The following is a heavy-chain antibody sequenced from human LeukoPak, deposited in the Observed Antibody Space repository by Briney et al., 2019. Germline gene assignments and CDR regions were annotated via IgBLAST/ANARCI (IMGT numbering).Heavy chain of an antibody. CDR3: ARSPRRPHFYSSGSYYYYFDY. J-gene: IGHJ4*02. CDR2: IYYSGST. V-gene: IGHV4-39*07. D-gene: IGHD3-10*01. Sequence: SETLSLTCTVSSGSISSSNYYWGWIRQPPGKGLEWIGSIYYSGSTYYNPSLKSRVTISVDTSKNQFSLKLSSVTAADTAVYYCARSPRRPHFYSSGSYYYYFDYWGQGTLVTVSS. CDR1: SGSISSSNYY.